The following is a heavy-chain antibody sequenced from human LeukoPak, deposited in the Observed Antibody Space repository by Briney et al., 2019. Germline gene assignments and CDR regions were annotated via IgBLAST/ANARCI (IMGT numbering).Heavy chain of an antibody. Sequence: GGSLRLSCAASGFTVSSNYMNWVRQAPGKGLEWVSYISGSGITTFYAESVEGRFTISRDNTKNSLFLQMDSLRVEDTAVYYCARDLSRGDAFDIWGQGTMVTVSS. V-gene: IGHV3-11*01. CDR2: ISGSGITT. CDR3: ARDLSRGDAFDI. CDR1: GFTVSSNY. D-gene: IGHD3-10*01. J-gene: IGHJ3*02.